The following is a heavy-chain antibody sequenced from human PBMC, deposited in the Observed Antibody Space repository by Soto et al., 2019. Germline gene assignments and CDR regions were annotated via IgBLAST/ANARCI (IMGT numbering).Heavy chain of an antibody. CDR2: ISYDGSNK. CDR3: AKLGGATTTGGSFDY. D-gene: IGHD1-26*01. V-gene: IGHV3-30*18. Sequence: QVQLVESGGGVVQPGRSLRLSCAASGFTFSSYGMHWVRRAPGKGLEWVAVISYDGSNKYYADSVKGRFTISRDNSKNTLYLQMNSLRAEDTAVYYCAKLGGATTTGGSFDYWGQGTLVTVSS. CDR1: GFTFSSYG. J-gene: IGHJ4*02.